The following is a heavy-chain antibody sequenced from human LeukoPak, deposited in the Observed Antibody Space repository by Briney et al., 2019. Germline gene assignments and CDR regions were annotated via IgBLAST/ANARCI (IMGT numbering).Heavy chain of an antibody. CDR1: GGSISSYY. Sequence: SETLSLTCTVSGGSISSYYWSWIRQPPGKGLEWIEYIYYSGSTNYNPSLKSRVTISVDTSKNQFSLKLGSVTAADTAVYYCARSLLLATVTTAEYYFDYWGQGTLVTVSS. V-gene: IGHV4-59*08. CDR3: ARSLLLATVTTAEYYFDY. J-gene: IGHJ4*02. CDR2: IYYSGST. D-gene: IGHD4-17*01.